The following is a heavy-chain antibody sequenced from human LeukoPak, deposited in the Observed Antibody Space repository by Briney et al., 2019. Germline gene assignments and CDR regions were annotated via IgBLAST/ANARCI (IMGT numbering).Heavy chain of an antibody. CDR3: ARLSGYCSSASCYTGSNYMDV. Sequence: SETLSLTCTVSGGSISSSSYSWGWIRQPPGKGLEWIGSIYYSGSTYYNPSLKSRVTISVDTSKNQFSLKLSSVTAADTAVYYCARLSGYCSSASCYTGSNYMDVWGEGTTVTVSS. CDR2: IYYSGST. D-gene: IGHD2-2*02. V-gene: IGHV4-39*07. CDR1: GGSISSSSYS. J-gene: IGHJ6*03.